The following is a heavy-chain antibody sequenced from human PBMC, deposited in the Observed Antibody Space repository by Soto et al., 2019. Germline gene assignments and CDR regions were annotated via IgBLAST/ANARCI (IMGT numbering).Heavy chain of an antibody. V-gene: IGHV4-34*01. D-gene: IGHD3-22*01. CDR1: GGSFSNYA. Sequence: QVQIQQWGGGLLKPSETLSLSCTVYGGSFSNYAWSWIRQPPGRGLEWIGEIYHNGKSDDNPSRKSRVPIAVDTFKNQFSLKLSSVIAADTAVYFCARGGYWRSDCWGQGALVTVSS. CDR2: IYHNGKS. J-gene: IGHJ4*02. CDR3: ARGGYWRSDC.